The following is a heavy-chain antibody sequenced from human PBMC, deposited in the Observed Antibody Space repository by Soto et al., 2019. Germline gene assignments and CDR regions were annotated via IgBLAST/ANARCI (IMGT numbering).Heavy chain of an antibody. J-gene: IGHJ6*02. CDR1: GGTFSSYF. Sequence: QVQLVQSGAEVKKAGSSVKVSCKVSGGTFSSYFINWVRQAPGQGLEWGGGIIPVFGTGSYAEKFQGRVTITADESTSTAYMELSRLRSDDTAVYYCARETPSAAAAYYYYGLDVWGQGTTVTVPS. CDR2: IIPVFGTG. CDR3: ARETPSAAAAYYYYGLDV. D-gene: IGHD6-13*01. V-gene: IGHV1-69*01.